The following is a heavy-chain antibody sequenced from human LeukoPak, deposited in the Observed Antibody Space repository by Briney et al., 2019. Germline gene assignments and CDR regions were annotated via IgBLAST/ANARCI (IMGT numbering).Heavy chain of an antibody. D-gene: IGHD3-10*01. CDR2: ISAYDGNT. J-gene: IGHJ6*03. V-gene: IGHV1-18*01. Sequence: GSLKVSCKASGYTFTSYAISWVRQAPGQGLEWMGWISAYDGNTNYAQYVQGRVTMTTDTSTSTAYMELRSLRSDDTAVYYCARVIGSPPYYYYYYMDVWGKGTTVTVSS. CDR3: ARVIGSPPYYYYYYMDV. CDR1: GYTFTSYA.